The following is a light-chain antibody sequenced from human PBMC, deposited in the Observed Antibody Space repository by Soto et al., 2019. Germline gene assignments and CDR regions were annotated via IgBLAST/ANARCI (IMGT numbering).Light chain of an antibody. Sequence: DIQMTQSPSSLSATVGDRVTISCRASQFVDTYLNWFQQKPGKAPKLLISGASTLQTGVPSRFSGSGSGTDFVIPISSLQPEDFATCYCQQSYSSPLTFGGGTKVDIK. CDR1: QFVDTY. CDR2: GAS. J-gene: IGKJ4*01. CDR3: QQSYSSPLT. V-gene: IGKV1-39*01.